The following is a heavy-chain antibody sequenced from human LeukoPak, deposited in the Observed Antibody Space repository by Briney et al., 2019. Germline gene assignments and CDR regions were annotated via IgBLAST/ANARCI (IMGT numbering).Heavy chain of an antibody. Sequence: PSETLSLTCTVSGGSISSYYWSWIRQPPGKGLEWLGYIYYSGSTNYNPSLKSRVTISVDTPKNQFSLKLRSVTAADTAVYYCARAPRGGMVTQFDYWGQGTLVTVSS. CDR1: GGSISSYY. CDR2: IYYSGST. V-gene: IGHV4-59*01. J-gene: IGHJ4*02. D-gene: IGHD2-21*02. CDR3: ARAPRGGMVTQFDY.